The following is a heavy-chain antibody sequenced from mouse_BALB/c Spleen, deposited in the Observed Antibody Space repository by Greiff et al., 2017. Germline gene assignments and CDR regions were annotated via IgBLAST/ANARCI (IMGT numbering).Heavy chain of an antibody. J-gene: IGHJ3*01. CDR3: AREGVYYDYVFAY. V-gene: IGHV3-2*02. CDR1: GYSITSDYA. CDR2: ISYSGST. Sequence: EVQRVESGPGLVKPSQSLSLTCTVTGYSITSDYAWNWIRQFPGNKLEWMGYISYSGSTSYNPSLKSRISITRDTSKNQFFLQLNSVTTEDTATYDCAREGVYYDYVFAYWGQGTLVTVSA. D-gene: IGHD2-4*01.